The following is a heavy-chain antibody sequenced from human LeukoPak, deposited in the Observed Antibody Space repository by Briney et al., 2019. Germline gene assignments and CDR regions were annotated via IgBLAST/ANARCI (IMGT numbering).Heavy chain of an antibody. CDR2: IKQAGSEK. D-gene: IGHD3-3*01. Sequence: GGTLRLSCAASGFAFSSYGMSWVRQAPGKGLEWVANIKQAGSEKYYVDSVKCLFTISRDNAKNSLNLQMNSLRSKATAEQYIPRHLKYYEFWSGYYGPAKEAANDYWGQGNLGTVSS. CDR3: PRHLKYYEFWSGYYGPAKEAANDY. J-gene: IGHJ4*02. V-gene: IGHV3-7*01. CDR1: GFAFSSYG.